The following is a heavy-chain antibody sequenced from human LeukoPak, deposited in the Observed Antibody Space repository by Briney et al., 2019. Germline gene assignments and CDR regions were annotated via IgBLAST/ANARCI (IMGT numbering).Heavy chain of an antibody. V-gene: IGHV3-30-3*01. D-gene: IGHD2-2*01. Sequence: GGSLRLSCAASGFTFSIYAMHWVRQAPGKGLEWVAVISYDGINKYYADSVKGRFTISRDNSKNTLYLQMNSLRAEDTAMYYWARAGSFEYQRLWGSVFDIWGKGTMVTVSS. J-gene: IGHJ3*02. CDR3: ARAGSFEYQRLWGSVFDI. CDR1: GFTFSIYA. CDR2: ISYDGINK.